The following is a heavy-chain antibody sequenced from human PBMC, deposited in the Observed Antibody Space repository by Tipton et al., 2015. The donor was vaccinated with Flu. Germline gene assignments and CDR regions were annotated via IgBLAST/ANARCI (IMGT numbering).Heavy chain of an antibody. CDR3: ARGLWFRELLYPGDY. V-gene: IGHV3-30*01. CDR2: ISYDGSNK. CDR1: GFTFSSYA. J-gene: IGHJ4*02. D-gene: IGHD3-10*01. Sequence: SLRLSCAASGFTFSSYAMHWVRQAPGKGLEWVAVISYDGSNKYYADSVKGRFTISRDNSKNTLYLQMNSLRAEDTAVYYCARGLWFRELLYPGDYWGQGTLVTVSS.